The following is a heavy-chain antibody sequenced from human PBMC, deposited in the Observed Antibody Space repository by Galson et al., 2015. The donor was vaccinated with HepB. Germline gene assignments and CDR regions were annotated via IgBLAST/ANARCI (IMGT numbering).Heavy chain of an antibody. CDR1: GDSVSDNNAA. D-gene: IGHD1/OR15-1a*01. V-gene: IGHV6-1*01. CDR3: GRVSGTIYYYGLDV. J-gene: IGHJ6*02. Sequence: CAISGDSVSDNNAAWNWIRQSPSRGLEWLGRTYYRAKWYNDYAPGVRSRITINPDTSRNQFSLQLNSVTPDDSAVYYCGRVSGTIYYYGLDVWGQGTAVTVSS. CDR2: TYYRAKWYN.